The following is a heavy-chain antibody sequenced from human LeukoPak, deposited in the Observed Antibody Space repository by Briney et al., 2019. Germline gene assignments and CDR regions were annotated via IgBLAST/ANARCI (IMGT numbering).Heavy chain of an antibody. D-gene: IGHD6-13*01. V-gene: IGHV4-59*01. J-gene: IGHJ5*02. CDR2: IYYSGST. CDR3: AGEEGSSWYSLFDP. Sequence: SETLSLTCTVSGGSISSYYWSWIRQPPGKGLEWIGYIYYSGSTNYNPSLKSRVTISVDTSKNQFSLKLSSVTAADTAVYYCAGEEGSSWYSLFDPWGQGTLVTVSS. CDR1: GGSISSYY.